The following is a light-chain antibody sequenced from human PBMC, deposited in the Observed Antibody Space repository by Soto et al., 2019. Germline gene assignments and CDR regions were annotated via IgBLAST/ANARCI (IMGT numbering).Light chain of an antibody. CDR1: SSDVGGYNY. CDR2: EVS. J-gene: IGLJ1*01. Sequence: QSALTQPRSVSGSPGQSVAISCTGTSSDVGGYNYVSWYQQYPGKAPKLIIYEVSKRPSRVPDRFSGSKPGNTASLTISGVQAEDEADYYCCSYAGSRYVFGTGTKLTVL. V-gene: IGLV2-11*01. CDR3: CSYAGSRYV.